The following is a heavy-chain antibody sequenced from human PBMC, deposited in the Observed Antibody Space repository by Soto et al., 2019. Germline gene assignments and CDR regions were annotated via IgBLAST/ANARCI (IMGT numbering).Heavy chain of an antibody. CDR1: GFTFSDYY. J-gene: IGHJ5*02. CDR3: ARDAGIRGLPGVAP. Sequence: QVPLVESGGGLVKPGGSLRLSCAASGFTFSDYYMNWIRQAPGKGLEWVSYIGSSGSIIYYADSVKGRFTISRDNXXNSLYLQMNSLRAEDTAVYYCARDAGIRGLPGVAPWGQGTLVTVSS. D-gene: IGHD2-15*01. CDR2: IGSSGSII. V-gene: IGHV3-11*01.